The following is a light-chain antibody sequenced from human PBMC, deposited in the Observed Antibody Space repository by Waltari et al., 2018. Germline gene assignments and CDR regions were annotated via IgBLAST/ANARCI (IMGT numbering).Light chain of an antibody. J-gene: IGKJ4*01. CDR3: QQRANWPPLT. CDR2: HAS. CDR1: QSVSTF. Sequence: EVGLTQSPATLSLSPGDRATLSCTASQSVSTFLAWYQQKPGQAPRLLIYHASNRAPGIPARFSGSGSGTDFTLTISTVEPEDFAVYYCQQRANWPPLTFGGGTKVEIK. V-gene: IGKV3-11*01.